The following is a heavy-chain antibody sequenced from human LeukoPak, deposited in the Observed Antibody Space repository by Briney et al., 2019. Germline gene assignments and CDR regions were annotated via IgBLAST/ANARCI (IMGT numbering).Heavy chain of an antibody. CDR3: ARDWSAPRSDYYPLVY. CDR1: GFTVSSKY. V-gene: IGHV3-66*01. J-gene: IGHJ4*02. CDR2: IYSGGTT. Sequence: GGSLRLSCAASGFTVSSKYMSWVRQAPGKGLEWVSVIYSGGTTYYADSVKGRFTISRDNSKNTLYLQMNSLRAEDTAVYYCARDWSAPRSDYYPLVYWGQGTLVTVSS. D-gene: IGHD3-22*01.